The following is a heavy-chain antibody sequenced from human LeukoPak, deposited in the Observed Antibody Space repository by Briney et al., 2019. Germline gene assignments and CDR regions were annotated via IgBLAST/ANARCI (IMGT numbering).Heavy chain of an antibody. CDR1: GFTFNNYA. Sequence: GGSLRLSCAASGFTFNNYAMSWVRQAPGKGLEWVSAITGSGGSTYCADSVKGRFTISRDNSKNRMYLQMNSLRADDTAVYYCAKVAGSGSSSKHIDYWGQGTLVTVSS. V-gene: IGHV3-23*01. CDR2: ITGSGGST. D-gene: IGHD1-26*01. J-gene: IGHJ4*02. CDR3: AKVAGSGSSSKHIDY.